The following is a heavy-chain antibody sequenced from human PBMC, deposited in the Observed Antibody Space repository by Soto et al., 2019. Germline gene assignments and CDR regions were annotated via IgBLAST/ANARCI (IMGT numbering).Heavy chain of an antibody. CDR2: TYYSGST. CDR3: ARGAPIYSNLDY. CDR1: GGSISSGDYY. Sequence: PSETLSLTCTVSGGSISSGDYYWSWIRQPPGKGLEWIGYTYYSGSTYYNPSLKSRVTISVDTSKNQFSLKLSSVTAADTAVYYCARGAPIYSNLDYWGQGTLVTVSS. J-gene: IGHJ4*02. D-gene: IGHD4-4*01. V-gene: IGHV4-30-4*01.